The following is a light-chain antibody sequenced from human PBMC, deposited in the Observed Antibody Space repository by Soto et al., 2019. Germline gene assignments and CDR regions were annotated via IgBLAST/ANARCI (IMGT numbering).Light chain of an antibody. J-gene: IGKJ1*01. CDR2: AAS. Sequence: QMTQSPSSLSASVGDRVTITCRASQAIRDDLAWYQQKPGKAPNLLIYAASTLQSGVPSRFSATGSGTDFTLTISSLQPEDFATYYCLQDYNYPRTFGQGTKVEI. CDR1: QAIRDD. V-gene: IGKV1-6*01. CDR3: LQDYNYPRT.